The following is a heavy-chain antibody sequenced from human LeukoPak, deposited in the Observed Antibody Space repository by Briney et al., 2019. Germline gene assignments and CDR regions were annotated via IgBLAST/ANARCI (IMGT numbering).Heavy chain of an antibody. CDR2: IYYSGST. V-gene: IGHV4-59*01. CDR3: ARAPYGDYFDY. J-gene: IGHJ4*02. D-gene: IGHD4-17*01. CDR1: GGSISSYY. Sequence: PSETLSLTCTVSGGSISSYYWSWIRQPPGKGLEWIGYIYYSGSTNYNPSLKSRVTISVDTSKNQFSLKLSSVTAADTAVYYCARAPYGDYFDYWGQGTLVTVFS.